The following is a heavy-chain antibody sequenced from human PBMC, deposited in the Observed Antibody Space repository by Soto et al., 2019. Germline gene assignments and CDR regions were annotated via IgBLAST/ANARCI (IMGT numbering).Heavy chain of an antibody. J-gene: IGHJ6*02. D-gene: IGHD5-12*01. CDR2: ISYDGKDI. CDR1: RFPFSSYA. V-gene: IGHV3-30*04. CDR3: AREMATRIDLRFGMDV. Sequence: QLHLVESGGGVVQPGRSLRLSCAASRFPFSSYAMHWVRQAPGKGLECVAVISYDGKDIFYADSVKGRFTISRDNPKNTLYLQMNSLRPDDTAVYSCAREMATRIDLRFGMDVWGQGTTVTV.